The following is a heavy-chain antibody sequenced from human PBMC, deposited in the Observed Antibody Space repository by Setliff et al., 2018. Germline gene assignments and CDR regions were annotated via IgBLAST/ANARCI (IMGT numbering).Heavy chain of an antibody. CDR3: AKHDGRSSFDY. D-gene: IGHD3-22*01. J-gene: IGHJ4*02. CDR2: MYPGRNT. V-gene: IGHV4-38-2*01. Sequence: PSETLSLTCDVSGYSISSGHYWGWIRQPPGKGLEWIGSMYPGRNTYYNPSLKSRVTMSVDTSKRQFSLKLSSVTAADTAVYYCAKHDGRSSFDYWGQGALVTAPQ. CDR1: GYSISSGHY.